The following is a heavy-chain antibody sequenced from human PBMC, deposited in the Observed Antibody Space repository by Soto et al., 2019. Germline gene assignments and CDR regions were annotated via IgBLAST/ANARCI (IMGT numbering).Heavy chain of an antibody. CDR2: IFYTGST. J-gene: IGHJ4*02. CDR1: DGSISSYY. D-gene: IGHD6-19*01. CDR3: ASISRSSSDFDY. V-gene: IGHV4-59*08. Sequence: SETLSLSCTVSDGSISSYYWGWSRQPPGKGLEWIGYIFYTGSTNYNPSLKSRVTISVDTSKNQFSLKLSSVTAADTAVYYCASISRSSSDFDYWGQGTLVTVSS.